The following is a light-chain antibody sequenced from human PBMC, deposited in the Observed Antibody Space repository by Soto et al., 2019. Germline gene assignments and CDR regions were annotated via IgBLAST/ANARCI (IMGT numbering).Light chain of an antibody. CDR1: QSISRY. V-gene: IGKV1-39*01. CDR2: AAS. CDR3: QQSHTPPLT. Sequence: DIQMTQSPSPLSASVGDRVTVTCRASQSISRYLNWYQQKAGNAPKLLIYAASNLQSGVPSRFSGSGSGTDFTLTISSLHPEDFATYFCQQSHTPPLTFGGGTKVDIK. J-gene: IGKJ4*01.